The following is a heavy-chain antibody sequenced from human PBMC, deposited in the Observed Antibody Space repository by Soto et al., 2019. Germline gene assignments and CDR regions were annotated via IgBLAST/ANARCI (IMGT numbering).Heavy chain of an antibody. CDR3: ARDGMGRGVGYYYYDYGMDV. CDR1: GGSFSGYY. CDR2: FNHSGST. V-gene: IGHV4-34*01. Sequence: QLQLQQWGAGLLKPSETLSLTCAVYGGSFSGYYWSWIRQPPGKGLEWIGEFNHSGSTNYNPSLKSRVTITEDMANNKFSLSLSSVAAADTDVYYCARDGMGRGVGYYYYDYGMDVWGQGTTVTVSS. D-gene: IGHD2-8*01. J-gene: IGHJ6*02.